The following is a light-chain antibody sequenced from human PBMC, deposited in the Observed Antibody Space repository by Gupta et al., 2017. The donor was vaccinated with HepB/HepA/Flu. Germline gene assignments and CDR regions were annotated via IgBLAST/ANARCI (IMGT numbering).Light chain of an antibody. J-gene: IGKJ1*01. V-gene: IGKV1-17*01. CDR2: AAS. Sequence: DIEMTQSPSSLSASVGDRVTITCRASQDISNDLDWYQQKPGKAPKRLIYAASNLVTGVPSRFIGSGSGSEFTLTISSLQPEDFAIYYCRQHNAYPWTFGQGTKVEIK. CDR1: QDISND. CDR3: RQHNAYPWT.